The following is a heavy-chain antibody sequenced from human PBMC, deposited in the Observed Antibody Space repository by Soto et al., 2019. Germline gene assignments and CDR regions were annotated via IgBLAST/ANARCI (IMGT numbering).Heavy chain of an antibody. Sequence: QVQLQESGPRLVKPSQTLSLTCTVSGGSISSGDYYWSWIRQPPGKGLEWIGYIYYSATTYYNPSLKSRLTISIDTSKNQFSLKLSSVTAADTAVYFCARGFRGVYFDFWGQRTLVTVSS. CDR3: ARGFRGVYFDF. V-gene: IGHV4-30-4*01. CDR2: IYYSATT. D-gene: IGHD3-10*01. J-gene: IGHJ4*02. CDR1: GGSISSGDYY.